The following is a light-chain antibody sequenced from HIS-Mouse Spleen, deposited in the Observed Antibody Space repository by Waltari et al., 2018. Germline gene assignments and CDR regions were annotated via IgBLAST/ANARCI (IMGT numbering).Light chain of an antibody. CDR2: EGS. CDR1: SSDVGSYNL. V-gene: IGLV2-23*01. CDR3: CSYAGSSTWV. J-gene: IGLJ3*02. Sequence: QSALTRPASVSGSPGQSITISCTGTSSDVGSYNLVSWYQQHPGKAPKPMIYEGSKRPSGLPTRFSGSKSGNTASLTISGLQAEDEADYYCCSYAGSSTWVFGGGTKLTVL.